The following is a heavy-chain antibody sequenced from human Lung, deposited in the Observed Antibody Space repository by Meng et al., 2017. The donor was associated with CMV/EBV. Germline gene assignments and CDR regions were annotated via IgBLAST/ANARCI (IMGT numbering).Heavy chain of an antibody. CDR2: MNPNSGNT. CDR1: GYMFTTYD. CDR3: ARTRIEVEPDGRKIKYYNYGMDV. D-gene: IGHD2-2*01. V-gene: IGHV1-8*01. Sequence: ASXXVSXKASGYMFTTYDINWVRQATGQGLEWMGWMNPNSGNTGYAQKFQGRVTLTRVTSISTAYMELISLTSDDTAVYYCARTRIEVEPDGRKIKYYNYGMDVWXTGNTV. J-gene: IGHJ6*04.